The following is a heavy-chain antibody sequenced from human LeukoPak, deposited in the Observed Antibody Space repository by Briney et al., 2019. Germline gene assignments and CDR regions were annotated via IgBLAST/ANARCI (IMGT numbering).Heavy chain of an antibody. CDR2: IYYSGTT. CDR3: ARDRGYCDGGSCYLFAS. J-gene: IGHJ4*02. Sequence: SGSLSLTCGVSGGSLSSGNWWSWVRRPPGKGREWIGQIYYSGTTNYNPSLKSRVSISVDRSKNQFSLTLCSMNGADTAVYYRARDRGYCDGGSCYLFASWGQGTLVTVSA. V-gene: IGHV4-4*02. D-gene: IGHD2-15*01. CDR1: GGSLSSGNW.